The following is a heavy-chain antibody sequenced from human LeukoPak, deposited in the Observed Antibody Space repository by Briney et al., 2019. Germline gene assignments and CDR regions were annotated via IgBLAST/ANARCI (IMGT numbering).Heavy chain of an antibody. Sequence: GGSLRLSCADSGFTFSNYAMHWVRQTPGKGLEWVAVISYDGSTKYYADSVKGRFIISRDNSKNTLYPQMSTLRPEDTAVYYCARERQLERRYYYYYGMDVWGQGTTVTVSS. CDR1: GFTFSNYA. J-gene: IGHJ6*02. D-gene: IGHD1-1*01. CDR3: ARERQLERRYYYYYGMDV. CDR2: ISYDGSTK. V-gene: IGHV3-30-3*01.